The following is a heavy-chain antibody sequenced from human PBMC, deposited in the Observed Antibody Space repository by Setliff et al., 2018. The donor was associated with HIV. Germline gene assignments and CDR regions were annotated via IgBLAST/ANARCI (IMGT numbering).Heavy chain of an antibody. CDR1: GVSMSSTSYY. Sequence: SETLSLTCTVSGVSMSSTSYYWGWIRQPPGKGLEWIGSMYYSGSTCDNPALKSRATISIDTSKNQFSLKLTSVTAADTAVYYCARGAPYGSGRHRWNYWGQGTLVTVSS. CDR3: ARGAPYGSGRHRWNY. CDR2: MYYSGST. V-gene: IGHV4-39*07. J-gene: IGHJ4*02. D-gene: IGHD3-10*01.